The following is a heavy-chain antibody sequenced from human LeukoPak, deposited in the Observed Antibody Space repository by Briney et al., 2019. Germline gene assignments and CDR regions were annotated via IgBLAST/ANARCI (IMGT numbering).Heavy chain of an antibody. Sequence: PSQTLSLTCTVSGGSISSGSYYWSWIRQPDGKGLEWIGRVYTSGSTNYNPSLKSRVTISVDTSKNQFSLRLGSVTAADTAVYYCARDHNWNWFDPWGQGTLVTASS. J-gene: IGHJ5*02. D-gene: IGHD1-20*01. CDR1: GGSISSGSYY. V-gene: IGHV4-61*02. CDR2: VYTSGST. CDR3: ARDHNWNWFDP.